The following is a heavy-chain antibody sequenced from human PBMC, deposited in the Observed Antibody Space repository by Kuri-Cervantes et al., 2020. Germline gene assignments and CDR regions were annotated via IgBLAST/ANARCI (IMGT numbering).Heavy chain of an antibody. D-gene: IGHD2-21*02. J-gene: IGHJ3*02. Sequence: ASVKVSCKASGYTFTTYEINWVRRAAGQGLEWMGWMNVNSGNTGYAQGFQGRVTMTRDTSTGTAYMEVSSLRAEDTAVYYCARAPRLYCGGDCPDAFDIWGQGTMVTVSS. CDR3: ARAPRLYCGGDCPDAFDI. CDR1: GYTFTTYE. V-gene: IGHV1-8*02. CDR2: MNVNSGNT.